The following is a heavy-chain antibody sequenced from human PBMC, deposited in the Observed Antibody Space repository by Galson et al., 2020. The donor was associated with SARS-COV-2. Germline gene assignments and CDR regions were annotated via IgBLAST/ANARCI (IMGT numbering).Heavy chain of an antibody. Sequence: ASVKVSCKASEYTFTGYYFHWVRQAPGQGLQWMGWINANSGATTYAQEFQGRVTLTRDTSIRTVYMELRSLTSDDTAVYYCSREDYWGQGTVVTVSS. CDR1: EYTFTGYY. CDR3: SREDY. CDR2: INANSGAT. V-gene: IGHV1-2*02. J-gene: IGHJ4*02.